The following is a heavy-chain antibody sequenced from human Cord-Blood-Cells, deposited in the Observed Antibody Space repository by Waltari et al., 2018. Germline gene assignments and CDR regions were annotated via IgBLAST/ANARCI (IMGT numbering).Heavy chain of an antibody. J-gene: IGHJ4*02. CDR1: GYTFTGYY. CDR3: ARAKRITMVQGVYYFDY. V-gene: IGHV1-2*06. D-gene: IGHD3-10*01. CDR2: INPNSGGT. Sequence: QVQLVQSGAEVKKPGASVKVSCQASGYTFTGYYMHWVRQAPGQGLEWMGRINPNSGGTNYAQKFQGRVTMTRDTSISTAYMELSRLRSDDTAVYYCARAKRITMVQGVYYFDYWGQGTLVTVSS.